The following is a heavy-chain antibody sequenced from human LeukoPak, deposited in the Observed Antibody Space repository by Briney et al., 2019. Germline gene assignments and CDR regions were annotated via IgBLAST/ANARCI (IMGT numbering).Heavy chain of an antibody. D-gene: IGHD6-13*01. CDR2: IYHSGST. J-gene: IGHJ6*03. CDR1: GGSISSGGYS. V-gene: IGHV4-30-2*01. CDR3: AREDGSSWRYYYYYMDV. Sequence: SETLSLTCAVSGGSISSGGYSWSWIRQPPGKGLEWIGYIYHSGSTYYNPSLKSRVTISVDRSKNQFSLKLSSVTAADTAVYYCAREDGSSWRYYYYYMDVWGKGTTVTVSS.